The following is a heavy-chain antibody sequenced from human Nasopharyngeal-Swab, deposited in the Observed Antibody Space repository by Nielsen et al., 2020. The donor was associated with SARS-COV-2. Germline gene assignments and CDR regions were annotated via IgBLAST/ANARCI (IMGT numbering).Heavy chain of an antibody. CDR1: GGSVSSGSYY. D-gene: IGHD1-26*01. V-gene: IGHV4-61*01. CDR3: ARLDVGATTWYYYYYMDV. Sequence: SETLSLTCTVSGGSVSSGSYYWSWIRQPPGKGLEWIGYIYYSGSTNYNPSLKSRVTISVDTSKNQFSLKLSSVTAADTAVYYCARLDVGATTWYYYYYMDVWGKGTTVTVSS. CDR2: IYYSGST. J-gene: IGHJ6*03.